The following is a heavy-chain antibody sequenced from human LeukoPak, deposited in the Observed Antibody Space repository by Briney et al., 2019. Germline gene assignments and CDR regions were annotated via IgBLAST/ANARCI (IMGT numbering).Heavy chain of an antibody. J-gene: IGHJ3*02. Sequence: GGSLRLSCAASGFTFSSYSMNWVRQAPGKGLEWVSSISSSSSYIYYADSVKGRFTISGDNAKNSLYLQMNSLRAEDTAVYYCARDYCSSTSCYAGDAFDIWGQGTMVTVSS. CDR2: ISSSSSYI. D-gene: IGHD2-2*01. CDR1: GFTFSSYS. CDR3: ARDYCSSTSCYAGDAFDI. V-gene: IGHV3-21*01.